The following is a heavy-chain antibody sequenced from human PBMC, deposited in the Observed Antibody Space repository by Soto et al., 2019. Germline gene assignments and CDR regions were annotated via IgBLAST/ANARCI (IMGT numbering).Heavy chain of an antibody. Sequence: QVQLQESGPGLVKPSQTLSLTCTVSGGSISSGGYYWSWIRQHPGKGLEWIGYIYYSGSTYYNPSLKSRVTISVDTSKDQFSLKLSSVTAADTAVYYWARGPGVVVAATDYYYSGMDVWGQGTTVTVSS. V-gene: IGHV4-31*03. D-gene: IGHD2-15*01. CDR1: GGSISSGGYY. J-gene: IGHJ6*02. CDR3: ARGPGVVVAATDYYYSGMDV. CDR2: IYYSGST.